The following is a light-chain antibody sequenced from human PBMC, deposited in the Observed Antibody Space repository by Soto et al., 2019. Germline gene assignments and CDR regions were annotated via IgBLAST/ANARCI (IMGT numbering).Light chain of an antibody. V-gene: IGLV2-14*01. J-gene: IGLJ1*01. CDR3: CSFTTTSTHV. CDR2: EVN. Sequence: QSALTQPASLSGSPGQWITISCTGTSSDIGAYDYVSWFEQHPGKAPKLMISEVNNRPSGVSNRFSGSKSGNTAYLTISGLQVEDEAEYFCCSFTTTSTHVFGTGTQLTVL. CDR1: SSDIGAYDY.